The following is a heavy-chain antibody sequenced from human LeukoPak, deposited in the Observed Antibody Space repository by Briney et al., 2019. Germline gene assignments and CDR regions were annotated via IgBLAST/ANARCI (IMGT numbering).Heavy chain of an antibody. D-gene: IGHD3-3*01. V-gene: IGHV3-21*01. Sequence: GGSLRLSCAASGFTFSSYWMNWVRQAPGKGLEWVSSISSSSSYIYYADSVKGRFTISRDNAKNSLYLQMNSLRAEDTAVYYCARARITIFGVVSYDFDYWGQGTLVTVSS. CDR3: ARARITIFGVVSYDFDY. CDR1: GFTFSSYW. CDR2: ISSSSSYI. J-gene: IGHJ4*02.